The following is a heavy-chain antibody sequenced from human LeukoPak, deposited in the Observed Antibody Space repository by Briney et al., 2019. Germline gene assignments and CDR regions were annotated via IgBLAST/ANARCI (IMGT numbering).Heavy chain of an antibody. CDR3: ARGGNRFGGFYFDY. J-gene: IGHJ4*02. CDR2: IHHSGSS. Sequence: SETLSLTCTVSADSLSSGDHYWAWIRQLPGKGLESIGFIHHSGSSRHNPSLKDRVAISVDASRKQFALRLSSVTAADTAIYYCARGGNRFGGFYFDYWGQGIQVIVSS. D-gene: IGHD3-10*01. V-gene: IGHV4-31*03. CDR1: ADSLSSGDHY.